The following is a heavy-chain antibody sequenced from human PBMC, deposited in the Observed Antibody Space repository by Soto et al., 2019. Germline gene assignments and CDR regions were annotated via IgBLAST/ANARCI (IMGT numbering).Heavy chain of an antibody. D-gene: IGHD6-13*01. V-gene: IGHV3-30*18. CDR2: ISYDGSNK. CDR1: GFTFSSYG. J-gene: IGHJ6*02. Sequence: GGSLRLSCAASGFTFSSYGMHWVRQAPGKGLEWVAVISYDGSNKYYADSVKGRFTISRDNSKNTLYLQMNSLRAEDTAVYYCAKDFQRQRLVWRVGYYGMEVWGQGTTVTVSS. CDR3: AKDFQRQRLVWRVGYYGMEV.